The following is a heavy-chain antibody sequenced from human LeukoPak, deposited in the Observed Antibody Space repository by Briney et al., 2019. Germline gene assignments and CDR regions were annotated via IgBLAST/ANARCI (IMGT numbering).Heavy chain of an antibody. CDR1: GDSVSSNRAA. D-gene: IGHD3-3*01. Sequence: SQTLALTCAISGDSVSSNRAACNSFRQSPSRGLEWLGRTYYTSKWYNDYAVSVKSRITVNPDTSKNQFSLHLNSVTPEDTAVYYCARQGFRRFDPWGQGTLVSVSS. V-gene: IGHV6-1*01. J-gene: IGHJ5*02. CDR2: TYYTSKWYN. CDR3: ARQGFRRFDP.